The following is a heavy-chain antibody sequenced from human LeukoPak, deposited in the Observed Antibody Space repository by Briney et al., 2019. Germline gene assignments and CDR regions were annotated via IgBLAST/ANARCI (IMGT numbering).Heavy chain of an antibody. V-gene: IGHV3-53*01. Sequence: GGSLRLSCAASGFTVSSNYISWVRQAPGKGLEWVSVIYSGGSTYYADSVKGRFTISRDNSKNTLYLQMNSLRAEDTAVYYCAREALDSSSFDYWGQGTLVTVSS. CDR3: AREALDSSSFDY. J-gene: IGHJ4*02. CDR1: GFTVSSNY. CDR2: IYSGGST. D-gene: IGHD6-13*01.